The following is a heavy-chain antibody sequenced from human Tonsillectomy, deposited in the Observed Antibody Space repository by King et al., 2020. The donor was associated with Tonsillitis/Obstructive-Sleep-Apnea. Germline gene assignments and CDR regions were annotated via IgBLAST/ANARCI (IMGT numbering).Heavy chain of an antibody. D-gene: IGHD4-17*01. Sequence: VQLQQWGARLLKPSETLSLTCAVFGGSFSGYYWNWIRQPPGKGLEWIGEINHRGSTNYNPSLESRVTISVDTSKNQFSLKLSSVTAADTAVYYCARGRGTSTTATTSYWGQGTLVTVSS. CDR3: ARGRGTSTTATTSY. CDR2: INHRGST. CDR1: GGSFSGYY. J-gene: IGHJ4*02. V-gene: IGHV4-34*01.